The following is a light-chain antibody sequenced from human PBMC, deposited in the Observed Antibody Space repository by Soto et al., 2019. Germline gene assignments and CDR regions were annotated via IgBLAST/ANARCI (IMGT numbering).Light chain of an antibody. Sequence: QSVLTQPPSASGSPGQSVTISCAGTSSDVGGYNFVSWYQHHAGKGPKLMIYEVNERPSGVPDRFSGSKSGNTASLTVSGLQAEDEADYYCSSYAGSNNLVFGGGTKLTVL. V-gene: IGLV2-8*01. CDR3: SSYAGSNNLV. CDR1: SSDVGGYNF. CDR2: EVN. J-gene: IGLJ3*02.